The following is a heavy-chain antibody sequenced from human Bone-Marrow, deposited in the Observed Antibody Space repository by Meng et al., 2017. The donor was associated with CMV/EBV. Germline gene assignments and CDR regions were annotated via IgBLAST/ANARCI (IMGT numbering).Heavy chain of an antibody. CDR3: ARGYARSPGPKWFDP. D-gene: IGHD1-26*01. CDR2: IYHSGNT. Sequence: SETLSLTCAVSGGSISSSNWWSWVRQSPGKGLEWIGEIYHSGNTNYNPSLKSRVTISVDKSKNQFSLKLSSVTAADTAVYYCARGYARSPGPKWFDPWGQGTLVTVSS. J-gene: IGHJ5*02. V-gene: IGHV4-4*02. CDR1: GGSISSSNW.